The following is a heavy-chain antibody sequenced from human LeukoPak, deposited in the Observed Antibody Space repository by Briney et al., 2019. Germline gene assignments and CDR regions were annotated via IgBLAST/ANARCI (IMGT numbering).Heavy chain of an antibody. Sequence: GGSLRLSCAASGFTVSSNYMSWVRQAPGKGLEWVSVIYRGGSTYYADSVKGRFTISRDNSKNTLYLQMNSLRAEDTAVYYCARTPLWTDAFDIWGQGTMVTVSS. CDR1: GFTVSSNY. V-gene: IGHV3-53*01. CDR3: ARTPLWTDAFDI. J-gene: IGHJ3*02. CDR2: IYRGGST. D-gene: IGHD2-21*01.